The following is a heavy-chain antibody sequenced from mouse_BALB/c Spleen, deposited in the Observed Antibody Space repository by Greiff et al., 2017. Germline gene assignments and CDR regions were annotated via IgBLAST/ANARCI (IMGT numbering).Heavy chain of an antibody. Sequence: EVHLVESGGGLVKPGGSLKLSCAASGFTFSSYAMSWVRQTPEKRLEWVASISSGGSTYYPDSVKGRFTISRDNARNILYLQMSSLRSEDTAMYYCARWGTAYFDYWGQGTTLTVSA. CDR2: ISSGGST. V-gene: IGHV5-6-5*01. CDR3: ARWGTAYFDY. D-gene: IGHD1-2*01. CDR1: GFTFSSYA. J-gene: IGHJ2*01.